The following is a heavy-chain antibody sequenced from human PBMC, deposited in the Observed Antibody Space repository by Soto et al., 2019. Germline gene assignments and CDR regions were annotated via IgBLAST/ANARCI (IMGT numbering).Heavy chain of an antibody. Sequence: GASVKVSCKVSGDTRTELSIHWVRQAPGKGLEWMGRFDPEDDEIVYAQKFQGRVTMTEDTSTDTSYMEVTSLTSEDTAVYYCATERLGFCDSDNCYRHYFDSWGQGTLVTVSS. V-gene: IGHV1-24*01. J-gene: IGHJ4*02. CDR1: GDTRTELS. CDR2: FDPEDDEI. CDR3: ATERLGFCDSDNCYRHYFDS. D-gene: IGHD2-21*02.